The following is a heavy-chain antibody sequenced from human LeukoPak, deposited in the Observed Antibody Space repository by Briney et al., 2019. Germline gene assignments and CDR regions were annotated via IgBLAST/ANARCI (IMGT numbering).Heavy chain of an antibody. CDR2: ISSSSGTI. CDR3: ARGDYFDDSASPVDY. V-gene: IGHV3-48*01. CDR1: GFTFSSYS. D-gene: IGHD2/OR15-2a*01. J-gene: IGHJ4*02. Sequence: GGSLRLSCAASGFTFSSYSTNWVRQAPGKGLEWVSYISSSSGTILYADSVKGRFTISRDNAKNSLYLQMNSLRAEDTAVYYCARGDYFDDSASPVDYWGQGTLVTVSS.